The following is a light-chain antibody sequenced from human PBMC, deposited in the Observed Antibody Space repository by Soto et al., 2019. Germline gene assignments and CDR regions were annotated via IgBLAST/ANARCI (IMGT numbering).Light chain of an antibody. V-gene: IGKV1-5*01. J-gene: IGKJ4*01. Sequence: DIQMTQSPSTLSASVGDRVTITCRASQSISSWLAWYQQKPGKAPKLLIYDASSLESGVPSRFSGSGSGTEFTLTISSLQHDYFATYYCQQYNSYLTFGGGTKVEIK. CDR2: DAS. CDR3: QQYNSYLT. CDR1: QSISSW.